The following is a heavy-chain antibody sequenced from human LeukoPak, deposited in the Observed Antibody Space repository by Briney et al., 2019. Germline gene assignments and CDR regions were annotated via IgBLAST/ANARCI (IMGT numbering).Heavy chain of an antibody. CDR2: ISYDGSDK. V-gene: IGHV3-30-3*01. J-gene: IGHJ4*02. Sequence: GGSLRLSCAASGFTFSSYAMHWVRQAPGKGLEWVAVISYDGSDKYYADSVKGRFTISRDNSKNTLYLQMNSLRAEDTAVYYCARVGGPYDSSGVPIDYWGQGTLVTVSS. CDR1: GFTFSSYA. CDR3: ARVGGPYDSSGVPIDY. D-gene: IGHD3-22*01.